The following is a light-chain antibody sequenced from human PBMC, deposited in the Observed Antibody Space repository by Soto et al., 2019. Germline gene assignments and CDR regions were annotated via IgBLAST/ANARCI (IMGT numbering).Light chain of an antibody. J-gene: IGKJ4*01. CDR2: DAS. Sequence: DIQMTQSPSTLSANEGDRVTNTCRASQSISSWLAWYQQKPGKAPKLLIYDASSLESGVPSRFSGSGSGTEFTLTISSLQPDDFATYYCQQYNSYSPLTFGGGTKVDIK. CDR1: QSISSW. V-gene: IGKV1-5*01. CDR3: QQYNSYSPLT.